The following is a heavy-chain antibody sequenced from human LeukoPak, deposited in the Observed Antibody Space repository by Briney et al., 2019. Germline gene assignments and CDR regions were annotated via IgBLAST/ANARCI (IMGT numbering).Heavy chain of an antibody. CDR3: VKDFGRNLGGPGY. CDR1: GFTFSSYW. CDR2: IGGDGGGGT. J-gene: IGHJ4*02. Sequence: GGSLRLSCAASGFTFSSYWMSWVRQAPGGGLEWVSGIGGDGGGGTYYADCVKGRFAISRDNSKSTLYLQMNSVRVEDTAVYYCVKDFGRNLGGPGYWGRGTLVTVSS. V-gene: IGHV3-23*01. D-gene: IGHD3-10*01.